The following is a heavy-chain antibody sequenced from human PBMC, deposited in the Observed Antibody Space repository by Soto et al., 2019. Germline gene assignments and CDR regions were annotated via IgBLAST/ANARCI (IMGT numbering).Heavy chain of an antibody. CDR1: GFTFSSYS. CDR3: AREQGAVGGNSLDY. V-gene: IGHV3-21*01. CDR2: ISSSSRYI. D-gene: IGHD2-21*02. Sequence: EVQLVESGGGLVKPGGSLRLSCAASGFTFSSYSMNWVRQAPGKGLEWVSSISSSSRYIYYADSVKGRFTISRDNAKNSLYLQMNSLRAEDTAVYYGAREQGAVGGNSLDYLGQGTLVTVSS. J-gene: IGHJ4*02.